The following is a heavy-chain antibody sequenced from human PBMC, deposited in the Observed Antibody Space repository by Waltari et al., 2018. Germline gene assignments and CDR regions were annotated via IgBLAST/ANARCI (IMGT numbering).Heavy chain of an antibody. J-gene: IGHJ6*04. CDR2: VTGGTTTI. V-gene: IGHV3-48*02. CDR3: AREDNVNAKRAMDV. D-gene: IGHD1-20*01. CDR1: GFTFNIYS. Sequence: EVQLVESGGGLVQPGGSLRLSCAASGFTFNIYSMKWVRQAPGKGLEWVSTVTGGTTTIYYYADSVKGRFTVSRDNAKNSLYLQMNGLREEDTAAYYCAREDNVNAKRAMDVWGKGTTVTVSS.